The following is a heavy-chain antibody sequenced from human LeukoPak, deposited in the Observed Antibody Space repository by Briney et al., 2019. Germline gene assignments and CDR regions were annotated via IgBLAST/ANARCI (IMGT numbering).Heavy chain of an antibody. V-gene: IGHV4-39*01. CDR2: INHSGST. CDR3: ARHGIYYYYMDV. CDR1: GGSISSSSYY. Sequence: SETLSLTCTVSGGSISSSSYYWGWIRQPPGKGLEWIGEINHSGSTNYNPSLKSRVTISVDTSKNQFSLKLSSVTAADTAVYYCARHGIYYYYMDVWGKGTTVTVSS. D-gene: IGHD1-26*01. J-gene: IGHJ6*03.